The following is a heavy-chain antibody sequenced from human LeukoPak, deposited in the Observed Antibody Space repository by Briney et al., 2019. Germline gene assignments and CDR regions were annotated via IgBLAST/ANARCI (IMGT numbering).Heavy chain of an antibody. CDR2: IKSTADGGAV. V-gene: IGHV3-15*01. Sequence: GGSLRLSCAASRFTFSKAWMSWVRQAPGKGLEWIGRIKSTADGGAVDYAAPVKGRFTVSRDDSQYTLYVEVNSLKTEDTAVYYCTTVSFSVVSTTSGDYWGQGTLVTVSS. CDR1: RFTFSKAW. CDR3: TTVSFSVVSTTSGDY. J-gene: IGHJ4*02. D-gene: IGHD5/OR15-5a*01.